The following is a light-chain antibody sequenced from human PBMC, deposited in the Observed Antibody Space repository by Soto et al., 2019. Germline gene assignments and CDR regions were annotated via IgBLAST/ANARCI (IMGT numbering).Light chain of an antibody. CDR2: QDS. Sequence: SYELTQPPSVSVSPEQAASITCSGGKLGDKYACWYQQKPGQSPVLGIYQDSKRPSGIPERFSGSNSGNTATLTISGTQAMDEADYYCQAWDSSTVVFGGGTKLTVL. CDR3: QAWDSSTVV. J-gene: IGLJ2*01. CDR1: KLGDKY. V-gene: IGLV3-1*01.